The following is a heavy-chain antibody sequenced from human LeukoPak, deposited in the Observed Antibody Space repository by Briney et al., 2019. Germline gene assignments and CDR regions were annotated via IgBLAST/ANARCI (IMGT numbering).Heavy chain of an antibody. Sequence: GRSLRLSCAASGFTLSSYAMHWVRQAPGKGLEWGAVIWSDGSNKYYADSVKGRFTIPRDNSKNTLYLQMNGLRAEDLFFSSSARHTIYGSGSYLDYWGQGTLVTVSS. V-gene: IGHV3-33*01. D-gene: IGHD3-10*01. CDR2: IWSDGSNK. CDR3: ARHTIYGSGSYLDY. CDR1: GFTLSSYA. J-gene: IGHJ4*02.